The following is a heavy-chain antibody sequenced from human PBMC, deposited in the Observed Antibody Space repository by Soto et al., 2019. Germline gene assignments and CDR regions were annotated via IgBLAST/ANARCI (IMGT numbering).Heavy chain of an antibody. Sequence: QVQLVQSGAEVKKPGSSVKVSCKASGGTFSSYAISWVRQAPGQGLEWMGGIIPIFGTANYAQKFQGRVTITADESTSTDYMELSSLRSEDTAVYYCARVLEVRLDFWFDPWGQGTLVTVSS. D-gene: IGHD1-7*01. CDR2: IIPIFGTA. V-gene: IGHV1-69*01. CDR3: ARVLEVRLDFWFDP. CDR1: GGTFSSYA. J-gene: IGHJ5*02.